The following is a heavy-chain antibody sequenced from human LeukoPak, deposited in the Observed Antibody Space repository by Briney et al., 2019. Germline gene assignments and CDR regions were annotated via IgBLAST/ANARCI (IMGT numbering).Heavy chain of an antibody. Sequence: PSETLSLTCTVSGGSISSYYWSWIRQPPGKGLEWIGYIYYSGSTNYNPSLKSRVTISVDTSKNQFSLRLTSVSAADTAVYYCARESSSGYFFDIWGQGTMVTVSS. CDR2: IYYSGST. D-gene: IGHD3-22*01. CDR3: ARESSSGYFFDI. V-gene: IGHV4-59*12. CDR1: GGSISSYY. J-gene: IGHJ3*02.